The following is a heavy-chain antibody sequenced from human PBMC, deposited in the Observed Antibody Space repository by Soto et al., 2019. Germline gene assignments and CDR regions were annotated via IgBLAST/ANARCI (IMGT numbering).Heavy chain of an antibody. CDR2: ISYDGSNK. D-gene: IGHD3-10*01. J-gene: IGHJ6*02. Sequence: GGSLRLSCAASGFTFSSYGMHWVRQAPGKGLEWVAVISYDGSNKYYADSVKGRFTISRDNSENTLYLQMNSLRAEDTAVYYCAKDRGRITMVRGAPYYYYYYGMDVWGQGTTVTVSS. CDR1: GFTFSSYG. CDR3: AKDRGRITMVRGAPYYYYYYGMDV. V-gene: IGHV3-30*18.